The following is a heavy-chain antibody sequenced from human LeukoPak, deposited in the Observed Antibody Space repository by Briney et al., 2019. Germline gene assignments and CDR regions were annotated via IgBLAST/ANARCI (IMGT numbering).Heavy chain of an antibody. Sequence: SETLSLTCTVSGGSISSYYWSWLRQPPGKGLEWIGYIYYSGSTNYNPSLKSRVTISVDTSKNQFSLRLSSVTAADTAVYYCARVVRSGSLYFDLWGRGTLVTVSS. J-gene: IGHJ2*01. V-gene: IGHV4-59*01. CDR2: IYYSGST. CDR3: ARVVRSGSLYFDL. CDR1: GGSISSYY. D-gene: IGHD3-3*01.